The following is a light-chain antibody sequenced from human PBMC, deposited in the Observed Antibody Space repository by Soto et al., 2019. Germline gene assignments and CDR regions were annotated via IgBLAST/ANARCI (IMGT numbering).Light chain of an antibody. Sequence: QSALTQPASVSGSPGQSITISCTGTSSDIGIYNYVSWCRQHPGKAPKLMIYDVSNRPSGVSNRFSGSKSGDTASLTISGLQAEDEADYYCSSYTSSSTYVFGTGTKLTVL. J-gene: IGLJ1*01. V-gene: IGLV2-14*01. CDR2: DVS. CDR3: SSYTSSSTYV. CDR1: SSDIGIYNY.